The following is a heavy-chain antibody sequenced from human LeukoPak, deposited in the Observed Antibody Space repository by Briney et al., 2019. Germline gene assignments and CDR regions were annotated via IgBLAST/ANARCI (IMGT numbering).Heavy chain of an antibody. CDR3: ARYHYSRGSTVYSYFIC. V-gene: IGHV3-15*01. D-gene: IGHD3-22*01. Sequence: PGGSLRLSCAPSWLNLREDWLTWVRQAPGKGLEWVARIISQTSGGTTDYAAPVRGKFTISRDDLKSTLYLQINSLKTSDKAQYYCARYHYSRGSTVYSYFICWGEGTLVTVSS. J-gene: IGHJ1*01. CDR1: WLNLREDW. CDR2: IISQTSGGTT.